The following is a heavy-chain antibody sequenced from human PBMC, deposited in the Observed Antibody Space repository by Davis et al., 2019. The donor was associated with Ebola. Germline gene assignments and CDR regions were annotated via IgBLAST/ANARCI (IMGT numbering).Heavy chain of an antibody. CDR3: ARENWDDHFFDH. CDR1: GASITSSGYY. Sequence: PSETLSLTCSVSGASITSSGYYWTWIRQHPAKGLEWIGYISYSGNPYYNPSLKSRVVVSLATSQNQFSLKLSSVTAADTAVYYCARENWDDHFFDHWGQGTLVAVSS. J-gene: IGHJ4*02. D-gene: IGHD1-1*01. CDR2: ISYSGNP. V-gene: IGHV4-31*03.